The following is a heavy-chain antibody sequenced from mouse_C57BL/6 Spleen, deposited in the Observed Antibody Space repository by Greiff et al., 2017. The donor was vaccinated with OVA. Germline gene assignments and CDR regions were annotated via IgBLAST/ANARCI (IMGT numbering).Heavy chain of an antibody. CDR1: GYTFTDYE. CDR3: TRRDGYYASYAMDY. CDR2: IDPETGGT. Sequence: VQLVESGAELVRPGASVTLSCKASGYTFTDYEMHWVKQTPVHGLEWIGAIDPETGGTAYNQKFKGKAILTADKSSSTAYMELRSLTSEDSAVYYCTRRDGYYASYAMDYWGQGTSVTVSS. J-gene: IGHJ4*01. V-gene: IGHV1-15*01. D-gene: IGHD2-3*01.